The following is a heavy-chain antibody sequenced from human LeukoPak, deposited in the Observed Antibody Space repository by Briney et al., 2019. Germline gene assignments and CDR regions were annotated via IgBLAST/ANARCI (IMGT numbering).Heavy chain of an antibody. CDR3: ARVMGDDFWGGLARWGNWFDP. CDR1: GYTFTSYG. Sequence: ASVKVSCKASGYTFTSYGISWVRQAPGQGLEWMGWISAYNGNTNYAQKLQGRVTMTTDTSTSTAYMELRSLRSDDTAVYYCARVMGDDFWGGLARWGNWFDPWGQGTLVTVSS. V-gene: IGHV1-18*01. CDR2: ISAYNGNT. J-gene: IGHJ5*02. D-gene: IGHD3-3*01.